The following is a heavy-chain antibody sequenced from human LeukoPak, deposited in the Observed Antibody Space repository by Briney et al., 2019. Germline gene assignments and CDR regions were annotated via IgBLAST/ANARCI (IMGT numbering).Heavy chain of an antibody. CDR2: MNPQSGNT. J-gene: IGHJ6*03. D-gene: IGHD4-11*01. V-gene: IGHV1-8*03. CDR3: ARGPYYSNFGSAYYFYMDV. Sequence: GASVKVSCQASGYMFTNYDINWVRQATGQGLEWMRWMNPQSGNTGYAQKFRGRVTITRDTSITTAYMELSSLRSEDTAVHYRARGPYYSNFGSAYYFYMDVWGKGTTVTVSS. CDR1: GYMFTNYD.